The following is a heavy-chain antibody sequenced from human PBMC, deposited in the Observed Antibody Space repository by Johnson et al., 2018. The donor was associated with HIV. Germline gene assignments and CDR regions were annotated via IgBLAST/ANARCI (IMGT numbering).Heavy chain of an antibody. D-gene: IGHD6-13*01. V-gene: IGHV3-66*01. CDR3: AKVPSRYSVIAATGTCAFDI. CDR1: GFTVSSNY. Sequence: VQLVESGGGLVQPGGSLILSCAASGFTVSSNYMSWVRQAPGKGLEWVSVIYSGGSTYYADSVKGRFTISRDNSKNTVYLQMNSLRADDTALYDCAKVPSRYSVIAATGTCAFDIWGQGTMVTVSS. CDR2: IYSGGST. J-gene: IGHJ3*02.